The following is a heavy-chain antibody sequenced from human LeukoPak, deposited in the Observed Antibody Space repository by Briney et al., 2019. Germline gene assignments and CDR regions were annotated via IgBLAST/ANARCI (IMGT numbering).Heavy chain of an antibody. CDR3: ARDLEALLTGTKLRRYYYYMDV. J-gene: IGHJ6*03. CDR2: INPSGGST. Sequence: ASVKVSCKASGYTFSSYYMHWVRQAPGQGLEWMGIINPSGGSTSYAHKFQGRVTMTRDTSTSTVYMELSSLRSEDTAVYYCARDLEALLTGTKLRRYYYYMDVWGKGTTVTVSS. D-gene: IGHD1-20*01. CDR1: GYTFSSYY. V-gene: IGHV1-46*01.